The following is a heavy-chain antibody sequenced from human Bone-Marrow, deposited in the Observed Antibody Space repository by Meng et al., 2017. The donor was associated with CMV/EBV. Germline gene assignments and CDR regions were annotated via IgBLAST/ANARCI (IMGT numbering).Heavy chain of an antibody. V-gene: IGHV3-30*02. Sequence: GGSLRLSCAASGFTFSNYTMNWVRQAPGKGLEWVTFIRYDGTYELYIEAVKGRFTISRDNSRNTVYLQMNNLRAEDTAVYYCAKLSSTVTYGMDVWGQGTLVTVSS. CDR3: AKLSSTVTYGMDV. CDR1: GFTFSNYT. CDR2: IRYDGTYE. J-gene: IGHJ6*02. D-gene: IGHD4-11*01.